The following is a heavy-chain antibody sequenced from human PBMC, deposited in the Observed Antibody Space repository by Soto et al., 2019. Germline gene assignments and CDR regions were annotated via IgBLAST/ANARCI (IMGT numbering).Heavy chain of an antibody. D-gene: IGHD6-19*01. CDR1: GYTFTSYG. Sequence: QVQLVQSGAEVKKPGASVKVSSKASGYTFTSYGISWVRQAPGQGLEWMGWISAYNGNTTYSQKLQRRVTMTADSSTSSAYMELRRLRSDDTAVYYCERGWVAIAVDPPDYWGQGNLVTVSS. CDR3: ERGWVAIAVDPPDY. J-gene: IGHJ4*02. CDR2: ISAYNGNT. V-gene: IGHV1-18*01.